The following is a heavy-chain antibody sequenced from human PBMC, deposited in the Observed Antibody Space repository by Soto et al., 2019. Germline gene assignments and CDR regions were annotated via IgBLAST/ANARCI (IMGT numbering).Heavy chain of an antibody. CDR1: GDSINSRY. Sequence: SETLSLTCSVSGDSINSRYWSWIRQPPGKGLEWIGYIDYVGSTNYAPSLQSRVTMSVDTSKNQVPLKLRYVTAADTAVYYCVRQRGNYFDFWGQGTLVTVS. CDR2: IDYVGST. J-gene: IGHJ4*02. CDR3: VRQRGNYFDF. D-gene: IGHD3-10*01. V-gene: IGHV4-59*11.